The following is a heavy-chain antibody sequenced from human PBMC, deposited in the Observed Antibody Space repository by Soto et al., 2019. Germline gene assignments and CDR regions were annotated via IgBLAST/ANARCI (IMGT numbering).Heavy chain of an antibody. V-gene: IGHV4-39*01. CDR3: ARHAAHIVVVVAATLHWFDP. D-gene: IGHD2-15*01. CDR2: IYYSGST. J-gene: IGHJ5*02. CDR1: GGSISSSSYY. Sequence: QLQLQESGPGLVKPSETLSLTCTVSGGSISSSSYYWGWIRQPPGKGLEWIGSIYYSGSTYYNPSLKSRVAISVDTSKNQFSLTLSSVHAADTAVYYCARHAAHIVVVVAATLHWFDPWGQGTLVTVSS.